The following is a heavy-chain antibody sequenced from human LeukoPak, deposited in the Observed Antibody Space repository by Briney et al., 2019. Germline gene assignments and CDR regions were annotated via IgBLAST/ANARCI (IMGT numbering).Heavy chain of an antibody. Sequence: ASVKVSCKVSGYTLTELSMHWVRQAPGKGLEWMGGFDPEDGETIYAQKFQGRVTMTEDTSTDTAYMELSSLRPEDTAVYYCATAGYSSSWYGDYYYYGMDVWGQGTTVTVSS. D-gene: IGHD6-13*01. CDR2: FDPEDGET. CDR1: GYTLTELS. V-gene: IGHV1-24*01. J-gene: IGHJ6*02. CDR3: ATAGYSSSWYGDYYYYGMDV.